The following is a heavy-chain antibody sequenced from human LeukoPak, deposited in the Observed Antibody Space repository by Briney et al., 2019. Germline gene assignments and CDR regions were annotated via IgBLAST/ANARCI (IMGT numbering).Heavy chain of an antibody. CDR2: IWYDGSNK. CDR1: XXTFSXYG. D-gene: IGHD5/OR15-5a*01. J-gene: IGHJ3*02. CDR3: ARPRSTITNDAFDI. Sequence: XSLRXXXAASXXTFSXYGMHWVRQAPGKGLEWVAVIWYDGSNKYYADSVKGRFTISRDNSKNTLYLQMNSLRAEDTAVYYCARPRSTITNDAFDIWGQGTMVTVSS. V-gene: IGHV3-33*01.